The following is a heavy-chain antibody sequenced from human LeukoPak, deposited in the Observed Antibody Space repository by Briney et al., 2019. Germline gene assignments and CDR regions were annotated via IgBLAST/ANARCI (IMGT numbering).Heavy chain of an antibody. Sequence: PGGSLRLSCAASGFTFSSYAMHWVRQAPGKGLEYVSAISSNGGSTYYANSVKVRFTISRDNSKNTLYLQMGSLRAEDMAVYYCARVSGYDWYFDYWGQGTLVTVSS. D-gene: IGHD5-12*01. CDR1: GFTFSSYA. CDR2: ISSNGGST. CDR3: ARVSGYDWYFDY. V-gene: IGHV3-64*01. J-gene: IGHJ4*02.